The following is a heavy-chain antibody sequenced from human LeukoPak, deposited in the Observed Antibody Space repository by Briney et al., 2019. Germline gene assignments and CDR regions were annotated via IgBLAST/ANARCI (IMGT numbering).Heavy chain of an antibody. D-gene: IGHD6-13*01. Sequence: GVSLRLSCAISGFTFSNYGMHCVRQAPGKGLEWVAVVSDDGRNTNYADSVKGRFTISRDNSNNTLYLQMNSLRAEDTAVYYCVKDRETTASRTFDYWGQGTLVTVSA. CDR2: VSDDGRNT. J-gene: IGHJ4*02. CDR1: GFTFSNYG. CDR3: VKDRETTASRTFDY. V-gene: IGHV3-30*18.